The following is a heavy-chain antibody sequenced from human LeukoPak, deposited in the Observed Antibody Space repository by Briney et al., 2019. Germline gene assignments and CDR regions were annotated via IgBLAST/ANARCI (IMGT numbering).Heavy chain of an antibody. CDR3: ARDQGKGIAVAAPNY. D-gene: IGHD6-19*01. Sequence: PGGSLRLSCAASGFTFSSYWMSWVRQAPGKGLEWVANIKQDGSEKYYVDSVKGRFTISRDNAKNSLYLQMNSLRAEDTAVYYCARDQGKGIAVAAPNYWGQGTLVTVSS. V-gene: IGHV3-7*01. CDR1: GFTFSSYW. J-gene: IGHJ4*02. CDR2: IKQDGSEK.